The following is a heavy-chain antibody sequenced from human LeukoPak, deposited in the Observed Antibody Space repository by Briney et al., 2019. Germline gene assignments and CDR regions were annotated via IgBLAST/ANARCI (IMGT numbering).Heavy chain of an antibody. CDR1: GGTFSSYA. J-gene: IGHJ6*02. CDR2: IIPIFGTA. CDR3: ARAQDHIVVVVAATFGYYGMDV. Sequence: SVKVSCKASGGTFSSYAISWVRQAPGQGLEWMGGIIPIFGTANYAQKFQGRVTITADESTSTAYMELSSLRSEDTAVYYSARAQDHIVVVVAATFGYYGMDVWGQGTTVTVSS. V-gene: IGHV1-69*01. D-gene: IGHD2-15*01.